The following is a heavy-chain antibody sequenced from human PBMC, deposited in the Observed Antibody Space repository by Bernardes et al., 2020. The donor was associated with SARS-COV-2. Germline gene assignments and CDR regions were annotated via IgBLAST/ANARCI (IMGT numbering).Heavy chain of an antibody. CDR1: GDSLSSYY. V-gene: IGHV4-59*01. Sequence: SETLSLTCTVSGDSLSSYYWSWIRQFPGKRLEWIGFVYYGGSTTYNPSLSSRVTISVDTSKNQFSLKLNSVTAADTATYYCARAAGMRSASWPYDYWGRGTRVIVSS. CDR3: ARAAGMRSASWPYDY. CDR2: VYYGGST. J-gene: IGHJ4*02. D-gene: IGHD2-8*01.